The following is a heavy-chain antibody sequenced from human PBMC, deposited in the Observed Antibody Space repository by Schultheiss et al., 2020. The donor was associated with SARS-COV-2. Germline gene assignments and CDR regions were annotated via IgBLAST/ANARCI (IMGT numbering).Heavy chain of an antibody. Sequence: SVKVSCKTSEYSFIGNHIHWVRQAPGQGLEWMGGIIPIFGTANYAQKFQGRVTITADKSTSTAYMELSSLRSEDTAVYYCARGEMVYPDYYYYGMDVWGQGTTVTVSS. V-gene: IGHV1-69*06. D-gene: IGHD2-8*01. CDR1: EYSFIGNH. J-gene: IGHJ6*02. CDR2: IIPIFGTA. CDR3: ARGEMVYPDYYYYGMDV.